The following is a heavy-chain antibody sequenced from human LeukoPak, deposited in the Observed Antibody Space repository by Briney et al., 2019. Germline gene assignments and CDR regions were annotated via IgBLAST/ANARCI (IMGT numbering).Heavy chain of an antibody. Sequence: SETLSLTCTVSGGSINGYYWSWIRQPPGKGLDWIGYMYSSGSTNYSPSLKSRVTISEDTSKNQFSLKLTSVIAADTAVYYCARLWFRGQMVRGAFDYWGQGTLVTVSS. J-gene: IGHJ4*02. D-gene: IGHD3-10*01. CDR3: ARLWFRGQMVRGAFDY. CDR2: MYSSGST. V-gene: IGHV4-59*01. CDR1: GGSINGYY.